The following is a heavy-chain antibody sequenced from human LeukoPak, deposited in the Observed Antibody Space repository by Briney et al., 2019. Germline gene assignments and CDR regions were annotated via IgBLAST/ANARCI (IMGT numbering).Heavy chain of an antibody. V-gene: IGHV4-59*08. CDR2: IYYIGST. J-gene: IGHJ4*02. CDR3: ARSYSSGWYSLEDYYFDY. Sequence: SETLSLTCTVSGGSISSYYWSWIRQVPGKGLEWIAYIYYIGSTDYNPSLKSRVTISVDTSKNQFSLNVSSVTAADTAVYYCARSYSSGWYSLEDYYFDYWGQGTLVTVSS. CDR1: GGSISSYY. D-gene: IGHD6-19*01.